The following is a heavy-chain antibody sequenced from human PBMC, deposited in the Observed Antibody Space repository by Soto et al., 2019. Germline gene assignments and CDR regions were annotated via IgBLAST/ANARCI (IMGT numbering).Heavy chain of an antibody. D-gene: IGHD4-17*01. CDR1: GDAFQSYA. V-gene: IGHV1-69*06. Sequence: QVLLLQSGSEVKKPGSLVKVSCKASGDAFQSYAIHWVRQAPGQGLEYMGRIIPSYDRTKYAQKFQGRLTVTADMYTSTVYMELSSLRSEDTAVYYCARAPTNDYGDDTFDYWGQGTKVIVSS. CDR3: ARAPTNDYGDDTFDY. J-gene: IGHJ4*02. CDR2: IIPSYDRT.